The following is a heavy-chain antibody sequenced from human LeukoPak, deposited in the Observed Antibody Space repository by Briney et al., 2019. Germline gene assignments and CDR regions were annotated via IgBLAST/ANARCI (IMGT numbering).Heavy chain of an antibody. CDR2: IYYSGST. Sequence: SETLSLTCTVSGGSISSSSYYWGWIRQPPGKGLEWIGSIYYSGSTYYNPSLKSRVTISVDTSKNQFSLKLSSVTAADTAVYYCARTIFGVVIHWGQGTLVTVSS. V-gene: IGHV4-39*01. CDR1: GGSISSSSYY. CDR3: ARTIFGVVIH. D-gene: IGHD3-3*01. J-gene: IGHJ4*02.